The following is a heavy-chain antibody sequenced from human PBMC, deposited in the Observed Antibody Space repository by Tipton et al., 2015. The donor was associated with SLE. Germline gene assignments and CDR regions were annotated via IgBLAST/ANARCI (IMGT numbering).Heavy chain of an antibody. V-gene: IGHV1-18*01. CDR2: ISAYNGNT. CDR1: GYTFTSYG. J-gene: IGHJ4*02. Sequence: QSGAEVKKPGASAKVSCKASGYTFTSYGISWVRQAPGQGLEWMGWISAYNGNTNYAQKLQGGVTMTTDTSTSTAYMELRSLRSDATAVYYCARGGVVVVVAATRYFDYWGQGTLVTVSS. D-gene: IGHD2-15*01. CDR3: ARGGVVVVVAATRYFDY.